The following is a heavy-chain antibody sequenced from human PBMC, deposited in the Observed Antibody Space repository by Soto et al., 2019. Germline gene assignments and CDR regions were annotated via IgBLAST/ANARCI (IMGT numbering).Heavy chain of an antibody. V-gene: IGHV4-4*02. J-gene: IGHJ4*02. D-gene: IGHD2-21*01. CDR1: GDSISSSVW. CDR2: IFLSGST. CDR3: ARYVWSRLDC. Sequence: QVQLQGSGPGLLKPSETLSLTCAVSGDSISSSVWWVWVRQPPGKGLEWIGEIFLSGSTNYNRPLKSRATMSVAKSTTQSSLMLTPVSAADTAIYYCARYVWSRLDCWGQGTHVAGSS.